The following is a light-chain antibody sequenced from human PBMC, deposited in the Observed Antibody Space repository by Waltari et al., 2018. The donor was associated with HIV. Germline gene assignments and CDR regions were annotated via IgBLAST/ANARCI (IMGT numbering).Light chain of an antibody. V-gene: IGKV4-1*01. J-gene: IGKJ1*01. CDR2: GAS. CDR1: QSVLYSNKNY. CDR3: QQYYGDIWT. Sequence: SLGERATISCKSSQSVLYSNKNYLAWYQHKAGQSPKLLIYGASVRESGVPDRISGSGSGTDFTLTISSLQAEDVAVYYCQQYYGDIWTFGQGTKVELK.